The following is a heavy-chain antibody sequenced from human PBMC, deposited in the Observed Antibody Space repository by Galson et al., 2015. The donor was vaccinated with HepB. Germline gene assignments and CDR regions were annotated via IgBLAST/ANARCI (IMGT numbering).Heavy chain of an antibody. CDR2: IDWDDDK. CDR3: AHRLYFPGCFDY. CDR1: GFSLSTSGMC. D-gene: IGHD2-8*01. J-gene: IGHJ4*02. V-gene: IGHV2-70*12. Sequence: PALVKPTQTLTLTCTFSGFSLSTSGMCVSWIRQPPGKALEWLARIDWDDDKYYSTSLKTRLTISKDTSKNQVVLTMTNMDPVDTATYYCAHRLYFPGCFDYWGQGTLVTVSS.